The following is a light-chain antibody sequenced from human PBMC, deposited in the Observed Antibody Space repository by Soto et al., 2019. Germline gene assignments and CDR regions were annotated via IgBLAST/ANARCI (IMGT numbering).Light chain of an antibody. J-gene: IGKJ5*01. Sequence: ENVLTQSPATLSLSPGEGATVSCRASQSINTYLAWYQQKPCQAPRLLIYDASKRATGIPARFSGSGSGTNFTLTISSLEPEDFAVYYCQQRRSWQVTLGQGTRLEI. CDR3: QQRRSWQVT. CDR1: QSINTY. V-gene: IGKV3D-11*02. CDR2: DAS.